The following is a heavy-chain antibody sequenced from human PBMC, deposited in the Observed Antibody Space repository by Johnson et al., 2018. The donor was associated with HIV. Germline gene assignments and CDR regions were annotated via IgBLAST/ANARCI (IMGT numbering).Heavy chain of an antibody. CDR3: ARDAVIRSGWYNVDAFDV. CDR2: IWYYGSNK. V-gene: IGHV3-33*01. CDR1: GFTFSSYG. Sequence: QMLLVESGGGVVQPGGSLRLSCAASGFTFSSYGMHWVRQAPGKGLEWVAVIWYYGSNKYYADSVRGRFTISRDNSKNTLYLQMNSLRAEDTAVYYCARDAVIRSGWYNVDAFDVWGQGTMVTVSS. J-gene: IGHJ3*01. D-gene: IGHD6-19*01.